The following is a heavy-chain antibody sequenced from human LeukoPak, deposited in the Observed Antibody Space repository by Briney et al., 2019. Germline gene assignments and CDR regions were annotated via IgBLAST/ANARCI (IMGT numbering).Heavy chain of an antibody. Sequence: PGGSLRLSCAASGFTFDDYTMHWVRQAPGKGLEWVSSISSSSSYMYYADSVKGRFTISRDNAKNSLYLQMNSLRAEDTAVYYCASAGLVYSSGWYLETPFDYWGQGTLVTVSS. D-gene: IGHD6-13*01. CDR1: GFTFDDYT. CDR3: ASAGLVYSSGWYLETPFDY. V-gene: IGHV3-21*01. CDR2: ISSSSSYM. J-gene: IGHJ4*02.